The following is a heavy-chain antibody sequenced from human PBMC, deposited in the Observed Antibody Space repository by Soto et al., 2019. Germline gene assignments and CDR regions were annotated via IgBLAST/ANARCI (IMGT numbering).Heavy chain of an antibody. CDR3: ARARVAARPGSYFDY. D-gene: IGHD6-6*01. V-gene: IGHV1-69*02. CDR2: IIPILGIA. J-gene: IGHJ4*02. CDR1: GGTFSSYT. Sequence: ASVKVSCKASGGTFSSYTISWVRQAPGQGLEWMGRIIPILGIANYAQKFQGRGTITADKSTSTAYMELSSLRSEDTAVYYCARARVAARPGSYFDYWGQGTLVTVSS.